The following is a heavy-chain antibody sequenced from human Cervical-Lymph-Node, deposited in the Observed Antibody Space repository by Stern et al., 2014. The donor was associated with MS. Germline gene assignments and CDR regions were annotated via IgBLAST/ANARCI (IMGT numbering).Heavy chain of an antibody. D-gene: IGHD1-1*01. V-gene: IGHV4-31*03. CDR3: ARELSGMYGMDV. J-gene: IGHJ6*02. Sequence: QVQLGQSGPGLVKPSQTLSLTCTVSGGSINNGDYYWSWVRQHPGKGLEWLGYIYYSGAYYIPSLKGRLTISVDTSKRHFSLKLTSVTAADTAVYYCARELSGMYGMDVWGQGTTVTVSS. CDR2: IYYSGA. CDR1: GGSINNGDYY.